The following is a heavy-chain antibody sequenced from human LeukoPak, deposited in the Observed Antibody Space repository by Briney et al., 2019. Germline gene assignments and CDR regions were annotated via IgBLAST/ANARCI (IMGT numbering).Heavy chain of an antibody. CDR2: IYYSGST. D-gene: IGHD3-22*01. CDR1: GGPISSYY. Sequence: SETLSLTCTVSGGPISSYYWSWIRQPPGKGLEWIGYIYYSGSTYYNPSLKSRVTISVDTSKNQFSLKLSSVTAADTAVYYCARGDYYDSSFDPWGQGTLVTVSS. V-gene: IGHV4-59*08. J-gene: IGHJ5*02. CDR3: ARGDYYDSSFDP.